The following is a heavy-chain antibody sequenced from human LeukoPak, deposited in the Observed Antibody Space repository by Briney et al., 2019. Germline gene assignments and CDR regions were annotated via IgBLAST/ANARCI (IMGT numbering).Heavy chain of an antibody. CDR2: IYTSGST. Sequence: SETLSLTCTVSGGSISSYYWSWIRQPAGKGLEWIGRIYTSGSTNYNPSLKSRVTISVDTSKNQFSLKLSSVTAADTAVYYCARCNSSSWYSFFDWGQGTLVTVSS. J-gene: IGHJ4*02. D-gene: IGHD6-13*01. CDR1: GGSISSYY. CDR3: ARCNSSSWYSFFD. V-gene: IGHV4-4*07.